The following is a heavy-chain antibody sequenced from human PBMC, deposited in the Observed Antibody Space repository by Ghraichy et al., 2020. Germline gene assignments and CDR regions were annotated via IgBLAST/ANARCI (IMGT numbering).Heavy chain of an antibody. Sequence: GGSLRLSCAASGFTFSSYAMSWVRQAPGKGLEWVSAISGSGGSTYYADSVKGRFTISRDNSKNTLYLQMNSLRAEDTAVYYCAKDRGCSSTSCYNAFDIWGQGTMVTVSS. J-gene: IGHJ3*02. CDR1: GFTFSSYA. CDR3: AKDRGCSSTSCYNAFDI. CDR2: ISGSGGST. D-gene: IGHD2-2*02. V-gene: IGHV3-23*01.